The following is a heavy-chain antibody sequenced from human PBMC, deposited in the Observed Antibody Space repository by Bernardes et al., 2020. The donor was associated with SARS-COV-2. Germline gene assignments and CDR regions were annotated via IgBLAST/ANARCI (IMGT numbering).Heavy chain of an antibody. CDR1: GYTFTSYD. V-gene: IGHV1-8*01. D-gene: IGHD6-13*01. Sequence: ASMKVSCKASGYTFTSYDINWVRQATGQGLEWMGWMNPNSGNTGYAQKFQGRVTMTRNTSISTAYMELSSLRSEDTAVYYCARAGYGSSWDSVGVTGDYYDGMDVWGQGTTGTVSS. CDR2: MNPNSGNT. CDR3: ARAGYGSSWDSVGVTGDYYDGMDV. J-gene: IGHJ6*02.